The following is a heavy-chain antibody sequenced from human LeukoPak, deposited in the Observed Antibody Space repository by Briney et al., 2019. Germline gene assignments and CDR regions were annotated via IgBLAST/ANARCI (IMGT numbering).Heavy chain of an antibody. V-gene: IGHV4-34*01. D-gene: IGHD6-6*01. CDR3: ARGVFGNIAARLGYYYYYYMDV. J-gene: IGHJ6*03. Sequence: SETLSLTCAVYGGSFSGYYWSWIRQPPGKGLEWIGEINHSGSTNYNPSLKSRVTISVDTSKTQFSLKLSSVTAADTAVYYCARGVFGNIAARLGYYYYYYMDVWGKGTTVTVSS. CDR2: INHSGST. CDR1: GGSFSGYY.